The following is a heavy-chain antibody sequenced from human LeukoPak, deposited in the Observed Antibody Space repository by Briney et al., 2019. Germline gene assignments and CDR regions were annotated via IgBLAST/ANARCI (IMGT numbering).Heavy chain of an antibody. CDR3: ARSGYSSSWFLVD. CDR2: ISSSSSYI. V-gene: IGHV3-21*01. Sequence: GGSLRLSCAASGFTFSSYSMNWVRQAPGKGLEWVSSISSSSSYIYYADSVKGRFTISRGNAKNSLYLQMNSLRAEDTAVYYCARSGYSSSWFLVDWGQGTLVTVSS. J-gene: IGHJ4*02. CDR1: GFTFSSYS. D-gene: IGHD6-13*01.